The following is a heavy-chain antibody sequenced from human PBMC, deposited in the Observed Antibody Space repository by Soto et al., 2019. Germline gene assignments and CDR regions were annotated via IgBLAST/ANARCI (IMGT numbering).Heavy chain of an antibody. Sequence: EVQLVESGGGLVQPGGSLRLSCAASGFTFVHYWMHWVRQGPGKRLMWVSRIHEDGSTTYADSVEGRFTISRDNAMNTLYLQMNSQIPDDTAVYYCARGGYGYFFNSWGQGTLVTVSS. V-gene: IGHV3-74*01. J-gene: IGHJ4*02. CDR2: IHEDGST. CDR3: ARGGYGYFFNS. CDR1: GFTFVHYW. D-gene: IGHD5-12*01.